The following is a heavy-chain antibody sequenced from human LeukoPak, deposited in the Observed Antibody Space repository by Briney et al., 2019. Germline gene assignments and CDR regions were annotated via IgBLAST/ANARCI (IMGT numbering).Heavy chain of an antibody. CDR3: ARSYGCSGGSCYSTPEIGSAFDI. CDR1: GYTFTSYY. CDR2: INPSGGST. V-gene: IGHV1-46*01. D-gene: IGHD2-15*01. Sequence: ASVKVSCKASGYTFTSYYMHWVRQAPGQGLERMGIINPSGGSTSYAQKFQGRVTMTRDTSTSTVYMELSSLRSEDTAVYYCARSYGCSGGSCYSTPEIGSAFDIWGQGTMVTVSS. J-gene: IGHJ3*02.